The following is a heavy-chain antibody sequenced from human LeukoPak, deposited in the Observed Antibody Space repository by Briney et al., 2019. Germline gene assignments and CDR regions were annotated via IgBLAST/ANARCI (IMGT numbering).Heavy chain of an antibody. D-gene: IGHD2-8*01. J-gene: IGHJ5*02. Sequence: SETLSLTCTVSGGSISTYYWGWIRQPPGKGLEWIGYIFYSGSTNYNPSLKSRVTISVDTSKNQFSLKLSSVTAADTAVYYCARVYCPNGVCYNSRGWFDPWGQGTLVTVSS. CDR3: ARVYCPNGVCYNSRGWFDP. CDR2: IFYSGST. CDR1: GGSISTYY. V-gene: IGHV4-59*01.